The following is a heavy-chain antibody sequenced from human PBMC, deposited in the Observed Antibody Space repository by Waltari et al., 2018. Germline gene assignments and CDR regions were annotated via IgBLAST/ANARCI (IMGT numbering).Heavy chain of an antibody. Sequence: QVQLQQWGAGLLKPSETLSLTCAVYGGSFSGYFWSWIRQSPGKGLEWIGQINRDGSNKFNPSRKSLVAMSVDTIKSQISLRLSSVTAADAAVYYCARVGDYHGSGRFGLDVWGQGTRVTVSS. D-gene: IGHD3-10*01. V-gene: IGHV4-34*01. CDR2: INRDGSN. J-gene: IGHJ6*02. CDR1: GGSFSGYF. CDR3: ARVGDYHGSGRFGLDV.